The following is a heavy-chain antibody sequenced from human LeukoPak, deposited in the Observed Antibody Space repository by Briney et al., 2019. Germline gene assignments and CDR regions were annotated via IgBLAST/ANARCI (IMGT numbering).Heavy chain of an antibody. Sequence: GGSLRLSCAASGFTFSTYAMTWVRQAPGKGLESVSLISATGSTTYYAESVRGRFTISRDNSKNTLYLQMNSLRAEDTAVYYCAKDWRQLVGGNPDYWGQGTLVTVSS. J-gene: IGHJ4*02. CDR2: ISATGSTT. CDR3: AKDWRQLVGGNPDY. V-gene: IGHV3-23*01. CDR1: GFTFSTYA. D-gene: IGHD6-13*01.